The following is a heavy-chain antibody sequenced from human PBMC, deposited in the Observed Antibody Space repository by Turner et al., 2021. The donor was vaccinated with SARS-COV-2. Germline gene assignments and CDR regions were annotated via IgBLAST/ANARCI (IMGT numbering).Heavy chain of an antibody. CDR3: VKDWVARDY. Sequence: EVQLVESGGGLVQPGGSLRLSCSASGFTFSSYPMHWVRQAPGKGLEYVSAIRSNGGSTYYADSVKGRFTISRDNSKNTLYLQMSSLRAEDTAVYYCVKDWVARDYWGQGTLVTVSS. CDR1: GFTFSSYP. J-gene: IGHJ4*02. V-gene: IGHV3-64D*06. D-gene: IGHD2-15*01. CDR2: IRSNGGST.